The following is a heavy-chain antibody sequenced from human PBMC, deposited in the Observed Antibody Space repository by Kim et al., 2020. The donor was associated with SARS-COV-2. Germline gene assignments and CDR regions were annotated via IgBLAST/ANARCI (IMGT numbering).Heavy chain of an antibody. V-gene: IGHV3-7*01. CDR2: IKQDGSET. Sequence: GGSLRLSCAASGFTFSSYWMSWVRQAPGKGLEWVANIKQDGSETYYADSVKGRFTISRDNAKNSLYLQMNSLRAEDTAVYYCARDSAFGLVIDVPFDCLGERGLLAVSS. J-gene: IGHJ4*02. CDR1: GFTFSSYW. CDR3: ARDSAFGLVIDVPFDC. D-gene: IGHD3-16*02.